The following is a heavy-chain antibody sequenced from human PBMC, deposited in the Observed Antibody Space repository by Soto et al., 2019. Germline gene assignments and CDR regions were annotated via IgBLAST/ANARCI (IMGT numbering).Heavy chain of an antibody. CDR1: GFTFSRYA. Sequence: QVQLVESGGGVVQPGRSLRLSCVASGFTFSRYAIHWVRQAPGKGLEWVAVISYDGSDKYYADSVKGRFTISRDNSKNTLYLHMNSLRPDDTAVYYCERDYGDYDFLDYWGQGTLVTVSS. V-gene: IGHV3-30-3*01. CDR2: ISYDGSDK. CDR3: ERDYGDYDFLDY. J-gene: IGHJ4*02. D-gene: IGHD4-17*01.